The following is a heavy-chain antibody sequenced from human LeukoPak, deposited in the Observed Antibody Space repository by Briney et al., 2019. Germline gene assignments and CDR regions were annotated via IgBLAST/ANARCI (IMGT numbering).Heavy chain of an antibody. J-gene: IGHJ4*02. CDR2: ISYSSSAI. CDR3: ARDSYGSSGYYYVSDY. Sequence: PGGSLRLSCAASGFTFSTYSMNWVRQAPGKGLEWVSYISYSSSAIHYADSVKGRFTISRDNAKNSLSLQMNSLRDEDTAVYYCARDSYGSSGYYYVSDYWGQGTLVTVSS. CDR1: GFTFSTYS. D-gene: IGHD3-22*01. V-gene: IGHV3-48*02.